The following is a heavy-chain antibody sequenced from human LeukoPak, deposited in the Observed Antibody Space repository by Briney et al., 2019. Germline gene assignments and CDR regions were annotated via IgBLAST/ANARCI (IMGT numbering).Heavy chain of an antibody. D-gene: IGHD6-19*01. Sequence: PGRSLRLSCAASGFTFSSYEMNWVRQAPGKGLEWVSYISSSGSTIYYADSVKGRFTISRDNAKNSLYLQMNSLRAEDTAVYYCAREISGVADFFDYWGQGTLVTVSS. J-gene: IGHJ4*02. CDR3: AREISGVADFFDY. V-gene: IGHV3-48*03. CDR1: GFTFSSYE. CDR2: ISSSGSTI.